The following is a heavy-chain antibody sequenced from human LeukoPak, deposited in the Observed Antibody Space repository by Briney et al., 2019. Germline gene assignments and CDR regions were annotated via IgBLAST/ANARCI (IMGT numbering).Heavy chain of an antibody. CDR2: ISASGGSS. CDR3: AKEMALGIAVAGFFDF. J-gene: IGHJ4*02. V-gene: IGHV3-23*01. Sequence: GCSLRLSCAASGFTFSHYAINWVRQAPGTGLEWVSAISASGGSSYYADSVRDRFTISSENSKNMLYLKMSSLRAEDTAVYYCAKEMALGIAVAGFFDFWGQGTLVTVSS. CDR1: GFTFSHYA. D-gene: IGHD6-19*01.